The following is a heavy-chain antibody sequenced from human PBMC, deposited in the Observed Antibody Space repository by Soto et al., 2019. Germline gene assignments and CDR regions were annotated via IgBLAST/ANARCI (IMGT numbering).Heavy chain of an antibody. Sequence: GESLKISCKGSGYSFTSYWISWVRQMPGKGLEWMGRIDPSDSYTNCSPSFQGHVTISADKSISTAYLQWSSLKASDTAMYYCARHEGIAAAGTSNWGQGTLVTVS. CDR1: GYSFTSYW. J-gene: IGHJ4*02. V-gene: IGHV5-10-1*01. CDR3: ARHEGIAAAGTSN. D-gene: IGHD6-13*01. CDR2: IDPSDSYT.